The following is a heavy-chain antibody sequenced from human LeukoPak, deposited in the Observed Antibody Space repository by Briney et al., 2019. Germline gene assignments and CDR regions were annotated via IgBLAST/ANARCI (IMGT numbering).Heavy chain of an antibody. CDR1: GFTFSSYS. V-gene: IGHV3-21*01. Sequence: KSGGSLRLSCAASGFTFSSYSMNWVRQAPGKGLEWVSSISSSSSYIYYADSVKGRFTISRDNAKNSLYLQMNSLRAEDTAVYHCARDVAGGQQWLVQYLDYWGQGTLVTVSS. CDR2: ISSSSSYI. J-gene: IGHJ4*02. D-gene: IGHD6-19*01. CDR3: ARDVAGGQQWLVQYLDY.